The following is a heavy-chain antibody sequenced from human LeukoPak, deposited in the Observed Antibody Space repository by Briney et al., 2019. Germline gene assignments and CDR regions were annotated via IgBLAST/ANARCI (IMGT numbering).Heavy chain of an antibody. V-gene: IGHV1-18*01. Sequence: ASVKVFCKASGYTFTSYGISWVRQAPGQGLEWMGWISAYNGNTNYAQKLQGRVTMTTDTSTSTAYMELRSLRSDDTAVYYCARDRAGTISNYFDYWGQGTLVTVSS. CDR2: ISAYNGNT. J-gene: IGHJ4*02. CDR3: ARDRAGTISNYFDY. CDR1: GYTFTSYG. D-gene: IGHD1-7*01.